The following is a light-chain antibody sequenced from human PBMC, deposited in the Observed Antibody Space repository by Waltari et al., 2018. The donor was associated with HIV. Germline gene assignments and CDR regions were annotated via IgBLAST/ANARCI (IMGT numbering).Light chain of an antibody. J-gene: IGKJ5*01. V-gene: IGKV3-20*01. CDR2: AAS. CDR3: QQYSSSPIT. CDR1: QSVTSGY. Sequence: EIVLTQSPGTLSLSPGERATLSCRASQSVTSGYLAWYQQKRGQAPRHVIYAASSMATGIPCRFSGSGSGTDFTLTIRRLEPEDFAVYYCQQYSSSPITFGQGTRLEMK.